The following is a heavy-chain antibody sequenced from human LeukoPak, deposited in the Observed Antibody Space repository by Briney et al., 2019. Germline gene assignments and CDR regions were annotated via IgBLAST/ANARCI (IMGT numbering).Heavy chain of an antibody. CDR3: ARDLGTGLSSNYFDY. CDR1: GYTFTSYG. D-gene: IGHD5-18*01. J-gene: IGHJ4*02. Sequence: ASVKVSCKASGYTFTSYGISWVRQASGQGLEWMGWIGAYNGNTNYAQKLQGRVTMTTDTSTSTAYMELRSLRSDDMAVYYCARDLGTGLSSNYFDYWGQGTLVTVSS. V-gene: IGHV1-18*03. CDR2: IGAYNGNT.